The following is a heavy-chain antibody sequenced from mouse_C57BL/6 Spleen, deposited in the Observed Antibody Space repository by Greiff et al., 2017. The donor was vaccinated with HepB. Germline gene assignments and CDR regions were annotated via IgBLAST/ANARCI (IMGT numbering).Heavy chain of an antibody. D-gene: IGHD2-1*01. CDR3: ARAPDGNWYFDV. V-gene: IGHV1-50*01. Sequence: QVQLQQPGAELVKPGASVKLSCKASGYTFTSYWMQWVKQRPGQGLEWIGEIDPSDSYTNYNQKFKGKATLTVDTSSSTAYMQLSSLTSEDSAVYYCARAPDGNWYFDVWGTGTTVTVSS. J-gene: IGHJ1*03. CDR1: GYTFTSYW. CDR2: IDPSDSYT.